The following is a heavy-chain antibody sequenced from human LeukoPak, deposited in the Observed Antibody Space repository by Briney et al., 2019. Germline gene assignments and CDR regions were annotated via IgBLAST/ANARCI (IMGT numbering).Heavy chain of an antibody. J-gene: IGHJ4*02. Sequence: SETLSLTCTVSGASISSYYWSWIRQPPGKGLEWIGYISYSGSTNYNPSLKSRVTISTDTSKNQVSLTLSSVTAADTAVYYCARHPELYFFDYWGQGTLVTVSS. CDR1: GASISSYY. V-gene: IGHV4-59*08. CDR2: ISYSGST. D-gene: IGHD3-10*01. CDR3: ARHPELYFFDY.